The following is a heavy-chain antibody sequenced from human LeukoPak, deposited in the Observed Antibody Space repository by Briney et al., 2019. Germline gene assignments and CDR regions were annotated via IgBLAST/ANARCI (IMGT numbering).Heavy chain of an antibody. V-gene: IGHV4-30-4*01. Sequence: SETLSLTCTVSGGSISSGDYYWSWIRQPPGKGLEWIGYIYYSGSTYYNPSLKSRVTISVDTSKNQFSLKLSSVTAADTAVYYCARQAYYYGSGSYYNQILFDYWGQGTLVTVSS. CDR3: ARQAYYYGSGSYYNQILFDY. J-gene: IGHJ4*02. D-gene: IGHD3-10*01. CDR1: GGSISSGDYY. CDR2: IYYSGST.